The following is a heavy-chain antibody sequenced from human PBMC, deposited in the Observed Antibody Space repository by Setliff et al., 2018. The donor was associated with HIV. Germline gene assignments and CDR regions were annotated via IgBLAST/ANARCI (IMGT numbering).Heavy chain of an antibody. V-gene: IGHV4-4*09. CDR1: GGSISSYY. J-gene: IGHJ6*03. CDR3: ARGPSGGGFYYMDV. D-gene: IGHD2-15*01. Sequence: PSETLSLTCTVSGGSISSYYWSWIRQPPGKGLEWIGYIYTSGSTNYNPSLKSRVSISVDRSTNRFSLMLHSVTAADTAVYYCARGPSGGGFYYMDVWGKGTTVTVSS. CDR2: IYTSGST.